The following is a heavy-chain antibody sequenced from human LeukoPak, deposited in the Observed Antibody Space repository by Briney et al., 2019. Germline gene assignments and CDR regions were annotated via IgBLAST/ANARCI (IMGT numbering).Heavy chain of an antibody. V-gene: IGHV3-21*01. CDR2: ISSSSSYI. J-gene: IGHJ6*04. D-gene: IGHD6-13*01. CDR1: GFTFSSYS. CDR3: ARENSKFTAAAGKPTYYYYYYGMDV. Sequence: GGSLRLSCAASGFTFSSYSMNWVRQAPGKGLEWVSSISSSSSYIYYADSVKGRFTISRDNAKNSLYLQMNSLRAEDTAVYYCARENSKFTAAAGKPTYYYYYYGMDVWGKGTTVTVSS.